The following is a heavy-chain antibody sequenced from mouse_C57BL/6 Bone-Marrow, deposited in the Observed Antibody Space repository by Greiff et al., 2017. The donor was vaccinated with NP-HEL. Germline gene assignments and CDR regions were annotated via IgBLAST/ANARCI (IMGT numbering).Heavy chain of an antibody. D-gene: IGHD1-1*01. V-gene: IGHV1-50*01. CDR1: GYTFTSYW. CDR3: ARWDYYEGY. CDR2: IDPSDSYT. J-gene: IGHJ2*01. Sequence: VQLQQPGAELVKPGASVKLSCKASGYTFTSYWMQWVKQRPGQGLEWIGEIDPSDSYTNYNQKFKGKATLTVDTSSSTAYMQLSSLTSEDSAVYYCARWDYYEGYWGQGTTLTVSP.